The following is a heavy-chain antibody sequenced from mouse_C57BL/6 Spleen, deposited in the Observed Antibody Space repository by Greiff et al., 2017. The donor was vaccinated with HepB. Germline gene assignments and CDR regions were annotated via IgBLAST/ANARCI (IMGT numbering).Heavy chain of an antibody. CDR1: GYTFTSYG. J-gene: IGHJ4*01. V-gene: IGHV1-81*01. CDR3: ARSVITTAHTEAMDY. Sequence: VQRVESGAELARPGASVKLSCKASGYTFTSYGIRWVKQRTGQGLEWIGEIYPRSGNTYYNEKFKGKATLTADKSSSTAYMELRSLTSEDSAVYFCARSVITTAHTEAMDYWGQGTSVTVSS. CDR2: IYPRSGNT. D-gene: IGHD1-1*01.